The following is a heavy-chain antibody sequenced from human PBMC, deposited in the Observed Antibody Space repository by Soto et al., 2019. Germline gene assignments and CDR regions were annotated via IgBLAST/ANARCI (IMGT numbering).Heavy chain of an antibody. V-gene: IGHV4-31*03. CDR1: GGSSSSGGYY. Sequence: PSETLSLTCTVSGGSSSSGGYYWSWIRQHPGKGLEWIGYIDYSGSTYYNPSLKSRGTISVDTSKNQLSLKLNSVTAADTAVYYCARGSTTVVTPNWFAPWGQGTLVTVSS. CDR2: IDYSGST. J-gene: IGHJ5*02. D-gene: IGHD4-17*01. CDR3: ARGSTTVVTPNWFAP.